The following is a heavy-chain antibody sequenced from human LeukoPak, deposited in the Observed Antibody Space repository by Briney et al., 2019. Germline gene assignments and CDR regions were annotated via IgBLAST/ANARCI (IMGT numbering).Heavy chain of an antibody. CDR1: GFTFSSYA. CDR2: ISYDGSNK. D-gene: IGHD1-26*01. J-gene: IGHJ4*02. Sequence: GSLRLSCAASGFTFSSYAMHWVRQAPGKGLEWVAVISYDGSNKYYADSVKGRFTISRDNSKNTLYLQMNSLRAEDTAVYYCARAESGSYYYWGQGTLVTVSS. CDR3: ARAESGSYYY. V-gene: IGHV3-30*04.